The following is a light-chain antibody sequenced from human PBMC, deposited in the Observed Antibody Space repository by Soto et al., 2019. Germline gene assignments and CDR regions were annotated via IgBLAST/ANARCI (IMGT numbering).Light chain of an antibody. CDR1: QTVSNNY. J-gene: IGKJ1*01. CDR3: QQYGTSGT. V-gene: IGKV3-20*01. Sequence: VLTQCPCPMTLSPGERAALACRARQTVSNNYVAWYQQKPSPPPRLLNNAATNRATGIPDRISGSGSGTDFTLTISRPEPEDSAVCYCQQYGTSGTFGQGTKVDIK. CDR2: AAT.